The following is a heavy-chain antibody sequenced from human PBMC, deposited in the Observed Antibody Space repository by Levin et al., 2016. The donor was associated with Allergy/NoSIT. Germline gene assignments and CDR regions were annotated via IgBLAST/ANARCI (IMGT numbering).Heavy chain of an antibody. CDR3: AKDPAYYGSGSSLGRFDY. V-gene: IGHV3-23*01. J-gene: IGHJ4*02. CDR1: GFTFSSYA. Sequence: GGSLRLSCAASGFTFSSYAMSWVRQAPGKGLEWVSAISGSGGSTYYADSVKGRFTISRDNSKNTLYLQMNSLRAEDTAVYYCAKDPAYYGSGSSLGRFDYWGQGTLVTVSS. CDR2: ISGSGGST. D-gene: IGHD3-10*01.